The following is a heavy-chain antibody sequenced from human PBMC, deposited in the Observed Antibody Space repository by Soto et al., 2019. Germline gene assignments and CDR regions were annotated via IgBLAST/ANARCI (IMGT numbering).Heavy chain of an antibody. V-gene: IGHV3-23*01. J-gene: IGHJ6*04. CDR1: GFTFRSYS. CDR3: AKRPKAGRPVDV. Sequence: EVQLSESGGGLVQPGGSLSLSCAASGFTFRSYSLSWVRRAPGKGLEGVSAINPSGDSKYYADSVKGRLTISRDNSKNTVYLQINSLRAEDTAIYYCAKRPKAGRPVDVWGKGTTVTVSS. CDR2: INPSGDSK. D-gene: IGHD6-6*01.